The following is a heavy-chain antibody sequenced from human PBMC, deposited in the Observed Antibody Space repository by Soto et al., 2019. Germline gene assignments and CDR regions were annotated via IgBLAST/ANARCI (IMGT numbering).Heavy chain of an antibody. J-gene: IGHJ5*02. CDR2: IYWDGDK. CDR1: GFSLSSNGVG. V-gene: IGHV2-5*02. D-gene: IGHD2-15*01. CDR3: AHSKARFRKDCRGGTCYSLDP. Sequence: QITLKESGPTLVKPTQTLTLTCTFSGFSLSSNGVGVGWIRQPPGKALEWLALIYWDGDKRYSPSLKSRLTITKDTSKHQVVLTMTNVDPVDTDTYYCAHSKARFRKDCRGGTCYSLDPWGQGTLVTVSS.